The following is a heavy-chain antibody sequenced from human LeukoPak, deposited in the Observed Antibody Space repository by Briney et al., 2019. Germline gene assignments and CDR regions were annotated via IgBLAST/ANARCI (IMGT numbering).Heavy chain of an antibody. D-gene: IGHD3-3*01. CDR3: ARDYDFWSGLRQYYYGMDV. CDR2: IIPIFGTA. Sequence: GASVKVSCEASGYTFKSNGISWVRQAPGQGLEWMGGIIPIFGTANYAQKFQGRVTITADESTSTAYMELSSLRSEDTAVYYCARDYDFWSGLRQYYYGMDVWGQGTTVTVSS. CDR1: GYTFKSNG. J-gene: IGHJ6*02. V-gene: IGHV1-69*13.